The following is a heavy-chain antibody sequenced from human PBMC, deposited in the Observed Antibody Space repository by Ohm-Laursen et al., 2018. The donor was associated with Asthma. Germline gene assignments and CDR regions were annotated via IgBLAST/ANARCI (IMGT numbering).Heavy chain of an antibody. V-gene: IGHV4-61*01. Sequence: SDTLSLTWTVSGGSVSSGSYYWSWIRQPPGKGLEWIGYIYYSGSTNYNPSLKSRVTISVDTSKNQFSLKLSSVTAADTAVYYCAREGAFGVENYGMDVWGQGTTVTVSS. D-gene: IGHD3-3*01. J-gene: IGHJ6*02. CDR1: GGSVSSGSYY. CDR2: IYYSGST. CDR3: AREGAFGVENYGMDV.